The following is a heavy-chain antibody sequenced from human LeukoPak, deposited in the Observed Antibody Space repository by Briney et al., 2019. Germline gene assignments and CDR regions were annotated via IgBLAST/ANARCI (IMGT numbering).Heavy chain of an antibody. CDR1: GGSISSSSYY. CDR3: ARRMVRGAPDY. D-gene: IGHD3-10*01. CDR2: IYYSGST. J-gene: IGHJ4*02. V-gene: IGHV4-39*07. Sequence: KTSETLSLTCTVSGGSISSSSYYWGWIRQPPGKGLEWIGSIYYSGSTYYNPSLKSRVTISVDTSKNQFSLKLSSVTAADTAVYYRARRMVRGAPDYWGQGTLVTVSS.